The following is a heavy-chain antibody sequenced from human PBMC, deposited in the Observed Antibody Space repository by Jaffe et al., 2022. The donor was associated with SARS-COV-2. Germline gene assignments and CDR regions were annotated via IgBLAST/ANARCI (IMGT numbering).Heavy chain of an antibody. CDR1: GFTFSSYG. Sequence: QVQLVESGGGVVQPGRSLRLSCAASGFTFSSYGMHWVRQAPGKGLEWVAVIWYDGSNKYYADSVKGRFTISRDNSKNTLYLQMNSLRAEDTAVYYCARSSGNDAFDIWGQGTMVTVSS. J-gene: IGHJ3*02. CDR2: IWYDGSNK. D-gene: IGHD1-26*01. CDR3: ARSSGNDAFDI. V-gene: IGHV3-33*01.